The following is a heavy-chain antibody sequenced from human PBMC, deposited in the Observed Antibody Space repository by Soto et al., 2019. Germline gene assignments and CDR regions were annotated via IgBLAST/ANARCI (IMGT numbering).Heavy chain of an antibody. CDR3: ARVPGEIDSGSYFRSTQWIDY. CDR1: GFTLSGYA. V-gene: IGHV3-64*01. CDR2: ISSNGVGT. J-gene: IGHJ4*02. Sequence: GGSLRLSCAASGFTLSGYAMDWVRQAPGKGLEYVSGISSNGVGTYYANSVQGRFTISRDNSKNTVYLQMGSLRPEDMAVYYCARVPGEIDSGSYFRSTQWIDYWGQGTLVTVSS. D-gene: IGHD1-26*01.